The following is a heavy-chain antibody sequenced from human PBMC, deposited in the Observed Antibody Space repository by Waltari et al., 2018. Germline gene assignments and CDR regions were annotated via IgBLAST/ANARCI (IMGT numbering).Heavy chain of an antibody. V-gene: IGHV3-73*02. D-gene: IGHD3-10*01. CDR3: TNFMSG. J-gene: IGHJ6*02. CDR2: IRSKANNYAT. CDR1: GFTFSDFT. Sequence: EVHLLESGGGLVQPGGSLKLTCAASGFTFSDFTMYWVRQASGKGLEWVGHIRSKANNYATGNAASVKGRFTVSRDDSKNTAYLQMNSLRTEDTAIYYCTNFMSGWGQGTTVTVSS.